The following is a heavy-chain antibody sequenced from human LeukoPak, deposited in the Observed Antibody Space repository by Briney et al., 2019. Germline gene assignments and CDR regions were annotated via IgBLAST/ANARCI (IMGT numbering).Heavy chain of an antibody. D-gene: IGHD2-2*01. CDR1: GFTFSSYW. V-gene: IGHV3-7*01. CDR3: ARDDCSSISCYHNWFDP. J-gene: IGHJ5*02. CDR2: IKQDGSEK. Sequence: GGSLRLSCAASGFTFSSYWMSWVRQAPGKGLEWVANIKQDGSEKYYVDSVKGRFTISRDNAKNSLYLQMNSLRAEHTAVYYCARDDCSSISCYHNWFDPWGQGTLVTVSS.